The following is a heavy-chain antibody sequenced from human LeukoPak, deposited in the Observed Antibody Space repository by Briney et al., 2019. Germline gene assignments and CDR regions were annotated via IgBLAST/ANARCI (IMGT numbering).Heavy chain of an antibody. V-gene: IGHV4-39*01. CDR1: GGSISSSSYY. CDR3: ARVYGSGSYYNGYYYYYMDV. Sequence: SETLSLTCTVSGGSISSSSYYWGWIRQPPGKGLEWIGSIYYSGSTYYNPSLKSRVTISVDTSKNQFSLKLSSVTAADTAVYYCARVYGSGSYYNGYYYYYMDVWGKGTTVTISS. D-gene: IGHD3-10*01. J-gene: IGHJ6*03. CDR2: IYYSGST.